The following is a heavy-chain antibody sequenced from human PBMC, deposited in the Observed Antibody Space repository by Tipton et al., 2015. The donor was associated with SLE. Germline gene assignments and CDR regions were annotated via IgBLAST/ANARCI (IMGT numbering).Heavy chain of an antibody. CDR1: GYSISSDHY. J-gene: IGHJ4*02. CDR2: LFQSGYT. CDR3: ARQDSGMVILQ. D-gene: IGHD1-26*01. V-gene: IGHV4-38-2*02. Sequence: TLSLTCTVSGYSISSDHYWGWIRQPPGKGLEWIGSLFQSGYTNYNPSLKSRVTISVDTSKNQFSLKFTSVTAADTGVYYCARQDSGMVILQWGQGTLVTVSS.